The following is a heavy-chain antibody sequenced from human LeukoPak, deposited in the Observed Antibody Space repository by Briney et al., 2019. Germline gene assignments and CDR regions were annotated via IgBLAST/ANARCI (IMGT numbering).Heavy chain of an antibody. Sequence: SSETLSLTCTVSGGSISSHYWSWIRQPPGKGLEWIGYIYYSGSTNYNPSLKSRVTISVDTSKNQFSLKLSSVTAADTAVYYCARGRDVWGKGTTVTVSS. V-gene: IGHV4-59*11. CDR2: IYYSGST. CDR1: GGSISSHY. CDR3: ARGRDV. J-gene: IGHJ6*04.